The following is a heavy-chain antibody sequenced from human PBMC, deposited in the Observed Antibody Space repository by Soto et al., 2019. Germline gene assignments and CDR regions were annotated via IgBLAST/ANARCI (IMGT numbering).Heavy chain of an antibody. CDR1: GGTFSSYT. J-gene: IGHJ3*02. CDR2: IIPILGIA. CDR3: ARDEDGSVGYAFDI. D-gene: IGHD3-10*01. Sequence: QVPLVQPGAEVKKPGSSVKVSCKASGGTFSSYTISWVRQAPGQGLEWMGRIIPILGIANYAQKFQGRVTITADKSTSTAYMELSSLRSEDTAVYYCARDEDGSVGYAFDIWGQGTMVTVSS. V-gene: IGHV1-69*08.